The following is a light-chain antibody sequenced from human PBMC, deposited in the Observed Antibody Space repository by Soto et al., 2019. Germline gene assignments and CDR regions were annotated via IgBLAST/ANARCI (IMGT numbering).Light chain of an antibody. CDR2: DVS. CDR3: CSYAGSPYV. V-gene: IGLV2-11*01. Sequence: SVLTQPRSVSGSPGQSVTISCTGTSSDVGRYNYVSWYQHHPGKAPKLMIYDVSTRPSGVPDRFSGSKSGTTASLTISGLQAEDEADYYCCSYAGSPYVFGTGTKLTVL. CDR1: SSDVGRYNY. J-gene: IGLJ1*01.